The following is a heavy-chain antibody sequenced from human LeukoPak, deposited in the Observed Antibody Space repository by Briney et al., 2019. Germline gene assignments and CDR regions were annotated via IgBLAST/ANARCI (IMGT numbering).Heavy chain of an antibody. V-gene: IGHV3-23*01. D-gene: IGHD6-13*01. Sequence: GGSLRLSCAASGFTFSSYAMSWVRQAPGKGLEWVSAISGSGGSTYYADSVKGRFTISRDNSKNTLYLQMNSLRAEDTAVYYCAKRPPIAAAGMGYFQHWGQGTLVTVFS. J-gene: IGHJ1*01. CDR2: ISGSGGST. CDR1: GFTFSSYA. CDR3: AKRPPIAAAGMGYFQH.